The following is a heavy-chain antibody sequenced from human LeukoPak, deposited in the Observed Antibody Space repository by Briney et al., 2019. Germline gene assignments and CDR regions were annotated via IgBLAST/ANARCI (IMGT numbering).Heavy chain of an antibody. J-gene: IGHJ4*02. CDR1: GGSISSYY. V-gene: IGHV4-59*01. CDR3: ARVTYYYDSSGYYPDFDY. CDR2: IYYSGST. D-gene: IGHD3-22*01. Sequence: SSETLSLTCTVSGGSISSYYWSWIRQPPGKGLEWLGYIYYSGSTNYNPSLKSRVTISVDTSKNQFSLKLSSVTAADTAVYYCARVTYYYDSSGYYPDFDYWGQGTLVTVSS.